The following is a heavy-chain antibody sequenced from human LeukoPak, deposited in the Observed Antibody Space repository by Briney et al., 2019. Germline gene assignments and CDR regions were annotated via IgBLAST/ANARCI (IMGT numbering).Heavy chain of an antibody. J-gene: IGHJ3*02. CDR1: GNSISSGYY. CDR2: TYHSGST. D-gene: IGHD3-10*01. Sequence: SETLSLTCTVSGNSISSGYYWGWIRQPPGKRLEWIGSTYHSGSTYYNPSPKSRVTISVDTSKNEVSLKLTSVTAADTAVYSCATLAEQVHRGAFDIWGQGTGVTVSS. V-gene: IGHV4-38-2*02. CDR3: ATLAEQVHRGAFDI.